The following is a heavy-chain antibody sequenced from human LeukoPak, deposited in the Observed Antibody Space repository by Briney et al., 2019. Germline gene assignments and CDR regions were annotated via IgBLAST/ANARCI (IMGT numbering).Heavy chain of an antibody. Sequence: GGSLRLSCAASGFTFSSYWMSWVRQAPGKGLEWVAIMWYDGSNKYYTDSVKGRFTISRDNSKNTLYLQMNSLRVEDTAVYYCAREDTALVIAYWGQGTLVTVSS. J-gene: IGHJ4*02. CDR1: GFTFSSYW. CDR2: MWYDGSNK. D-gene: IGHD5-18*01. V-gene: IGHV3-33*08. CDR3: AREDTALVIAY.